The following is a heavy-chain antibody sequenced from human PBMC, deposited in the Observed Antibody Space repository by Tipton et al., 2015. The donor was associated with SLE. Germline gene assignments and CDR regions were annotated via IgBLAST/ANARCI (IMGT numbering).Heavy chain of an antibody. CDR3: AREGRVVVAATQGAFDI. V-gene: IGHV4-30-4*01. CDR2: IYYSGST. Sequence: TLSLTCTVSGGSISSGDYYWSWIRQPPGKGLEWIWYIYYSGSTYYNPSLKSRVTISVDTSKNQFSLKLSSVTAADTAVYYCAREGRVVVAATQGAFDIRGKCIMVTVSS. D-gene: IGHD2-15*01. CDR1: GGSISSGDYY. J-gene: IGHJ3*02.